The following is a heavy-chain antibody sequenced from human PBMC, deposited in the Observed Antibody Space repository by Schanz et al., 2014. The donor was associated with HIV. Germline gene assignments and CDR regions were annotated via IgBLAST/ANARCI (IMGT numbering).Heavy chain of an antibody. CDR2: LRQDGGEL. Sequence: VQVVESGGGLAKPGGSLRLSCAASGFTFSDHYMSWVRQAPGKGLEWVANLRQDGGELNYVDSVKGRFTISRDNAKNTLYLQMNSLRAEDTAVYYCARESASLSTGFDYWGQGTLVTVSS. V-gene: IGHV3-7*01. CDR3: ARESASLSTGFDY. D-gene: IGHD2-2*01. J-gene: IGHJ4*02. CDR1: GFTFSDHY.